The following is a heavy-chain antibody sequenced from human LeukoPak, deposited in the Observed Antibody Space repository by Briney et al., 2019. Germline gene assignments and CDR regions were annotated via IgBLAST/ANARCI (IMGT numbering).Heavy chain of an antibody. Sequence: SVKVSCKASGFTFTSSAVQWVRQARGQRLEWIGWIVVGSGNTNYAQKFQERVTITRDMSTSTAYMELSSPRSEDTAVYYCARIEPQYDAFDIWGQGTMVTVSS. J-gene: IGHJ3*02. CDR2: IVVGSGNT. CDR3: ARIEPQYDAFDI. CDR1: GFTFTSSA. D-gene: IGHD2-15*01. V-gene: IGHV1-58*01.